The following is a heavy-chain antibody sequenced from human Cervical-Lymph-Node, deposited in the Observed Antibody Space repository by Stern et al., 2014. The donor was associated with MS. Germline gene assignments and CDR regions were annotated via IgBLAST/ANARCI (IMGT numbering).Heavy chain of an antibody. CDR1: SVSSSSFS. V-gene: IGHV4-59*01. CDR3: ARENRSGWYFDY. CDR2: IYNSGRT. D-gene: IGHD6-19*01. Sequence: QVQLQESGPGLVKPSETLSLTCTVSSVSSSSFSWSWIRQPPGKGLEWVGYIYNSGRTYSNPSLRSRVTMSIDTSKRQFSLKMSSVTAADTAVYYCARENRSGWYFDYWGQGTLVTVSS. J-gene: IGHJ4*02.